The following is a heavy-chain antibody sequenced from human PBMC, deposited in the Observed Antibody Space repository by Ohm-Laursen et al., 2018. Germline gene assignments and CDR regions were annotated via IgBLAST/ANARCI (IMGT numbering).Heavy chain of an antibody. J-gene: IGHJ3*02. V-gene: IGHV4-59*12. CDR1: GGSISSYY. CDR3: ARELSGTYNTFDM. D-gene: IGHD1-20*01. Sequence: GTLSLTCTVSGGSISSYYWSWIRQTPGKGLEWIAYISDSGDTNYNPSLKSRVTISVDTSKNQFSLKLSSVTAADTAVYYCARELSGTYNTFDMWGQGTMVTVSS. CDR2: ISDSGDT.